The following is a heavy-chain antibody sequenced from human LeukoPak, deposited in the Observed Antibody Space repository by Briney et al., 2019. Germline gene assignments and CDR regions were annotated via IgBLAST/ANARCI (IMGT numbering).Heavy chain of an antibody. CDR1: GFTFSSYA. V-gene: IGHV3-23*01. D-gene: IGHD6-13*01. CDR3: AKEIASIAAAGSNWFDP. CDR2: ISGSGGST. J-gene: IGHJ5*02. Sequence: PGGSLRLSCAASGFTFSSYAMSWVRQAPGKGLEWVSAISGSGGSTYYADSVKGRFTISRDNSKNTLYLQMNSLRAEDTAVYYCAKEIASIAAAGSNWFDPWGQGTLATVSS.